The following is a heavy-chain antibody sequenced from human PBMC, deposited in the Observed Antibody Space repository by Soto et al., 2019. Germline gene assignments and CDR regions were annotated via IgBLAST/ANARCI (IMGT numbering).Heavy chain of an antibody. Sequence: SETLSLTCTVSGGSISSGGYYWSWIRQFPGKGLEWIGYIYYSGKTYYNPSLQSRLTISEDTSKSQFSLRLTSMTAADTAVYYCASFLPESRRYFDSWGQGILVTVSS. D-gene: IGHD3-3*01. V-gene: IGHV4-31*03. J-gene: IGHJ4*02. CDR3: ASFLPESRRYFDS. CDR2: IYYSGKT. CDR1: GGSISSGGYY.